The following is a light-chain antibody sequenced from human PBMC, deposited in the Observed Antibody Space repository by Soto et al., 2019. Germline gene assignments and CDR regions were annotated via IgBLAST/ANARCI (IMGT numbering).Light chain of an antibody. CDR2: AAS. Sequence: PGSRCASVGPRDKLYYXXSQSISSYLNWYQQKPGKAPKLLIYAASSLQSGVPSRFFGSGSRTDFTLTISTLQSEESADYNCEPPYCTARLKFGGGTKVDIK. CDR3: EPPYCTARLK. J-gene: IGKJ4*02. CDR1: QSISSY. V-gene: IGKV1-39*01.